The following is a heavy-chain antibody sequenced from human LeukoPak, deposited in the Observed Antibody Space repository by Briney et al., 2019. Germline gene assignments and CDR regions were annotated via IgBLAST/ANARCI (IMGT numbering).Heavy chain of an antibody. J-gene: IGHJ4*02. CDR3: ARAYYESSAYRHAVYFDY. D-gene: IGHD3-22*01. Sequence: ASVKVSCKPSGYTFTSHGISWVRQAPGQGLEWVGWIAAYQGKIAYAQKFQGRITMTKDTSTNTVYMHLSSLSSDDTAVYYCARAYYESSAYRHAVYFDYWGQGTLVTVSS. V-gene: IGHV1-18*01. CDR2: IAAYQGKI. CDR1: GYTFTSHG.